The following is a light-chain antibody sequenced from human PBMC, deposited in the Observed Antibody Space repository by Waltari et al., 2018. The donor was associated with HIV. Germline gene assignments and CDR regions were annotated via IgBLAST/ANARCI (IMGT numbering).Light chain of an antibody. CDR1: PSLHDNNGCNY. CDR3: MQALQNPLT. J-gene: IGKJ4*01. V-gene: IGKV2-28*01. Sequence: DIVMTQSPLSLPVTPGESASISCRSSPSLHDNNGCNYLEWYVQKPGQSAQRLIYLASNRPSGVPEKFSGSGLGTDFTLKISRVEAEDVGVYYCMQALQNPLTFGGGTKVES. CDR2: LAS.